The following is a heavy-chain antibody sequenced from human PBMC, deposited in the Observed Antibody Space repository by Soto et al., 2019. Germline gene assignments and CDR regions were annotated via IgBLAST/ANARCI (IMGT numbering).Heavy chain of an antibody. CDR2: IYHSGVT. V-gene: IGHV4-4*02. J-gene: IGHJ3*01. D-gene: IGHD3-10*01. CDR1: GDSITSSYW. Sequence: PSETLSLTCAVSGDSITSSYWSWLRQPPGKGLEWIADIYHSGVTNYNPSLKSRVIISLDTSKNQFSLQLNSVTAADTAVYYCARVWGGAFDFWGQGTMVTVSS. CDR3: ARVWGGAFDF.